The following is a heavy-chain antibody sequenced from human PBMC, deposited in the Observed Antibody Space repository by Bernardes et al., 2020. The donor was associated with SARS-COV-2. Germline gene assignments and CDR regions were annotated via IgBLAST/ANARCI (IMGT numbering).Heavy chain of an antibody. CDR1: GYTLTNYG. CDR2: ISTYNGNT. J-gene: IGHJ6*02. D-gene: IGHD3-3*01. CDR3: ARDRYDFWSGYYYYYGMDV. V-gene: IGHV1-18*01. Sequence: ASVKVSCKASGYTLTNYGITWVRQAPGQGLEWMGWISTYNGNTNYAQKLQGRVTMTTDTSTSTAYMELRSLRSDDTAVYYCARDRYDFWSGYYYYYGMDVWGQGTTVTVSS.